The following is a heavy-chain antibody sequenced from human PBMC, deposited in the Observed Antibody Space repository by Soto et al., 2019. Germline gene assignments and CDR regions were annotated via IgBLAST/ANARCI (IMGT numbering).Heavy chain of an antibody. D-gene: IGHD3-22*01. CDR2: VYHTGST. CDR3: AREPYDITGNRIDS. Sequence: SEPLSLTCTGSGVSIRCYYYWNWIRQAPGKGLESIGYVYHTGSTYHNPSLKSRGSISVDTSNNQFSLKLSSVTAADTAVYFCAREPYDITGNRIDSWGQGIPVTVSS. V-gene: IGHV4-30-4*01. CDR1: GVSIRCYYY. J-gene: IGHJ5*01.